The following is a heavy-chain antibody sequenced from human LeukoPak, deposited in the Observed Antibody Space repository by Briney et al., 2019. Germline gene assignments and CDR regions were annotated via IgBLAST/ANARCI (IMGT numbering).Heavy chain of an antibody. V-gene: IGHV1-69*06. CDR3: ARDHARAGAIAAAKHESGFDY. Sequence: GASVKVSCKASGGTFSSYAISWVRQAPGQGLEWMGGIIPIFGTANYAQKFQGRVTITADKSTSTAYMELSSLRSEDTAVYYCARDHARAGAIAAAKHESGFDYWGQGTLVTVSS. D-gene: IGHD6-13*01. J-gene: IGHJ4*02. CDR2: IIPIFGTA. CDR1: GGTFSSYA.